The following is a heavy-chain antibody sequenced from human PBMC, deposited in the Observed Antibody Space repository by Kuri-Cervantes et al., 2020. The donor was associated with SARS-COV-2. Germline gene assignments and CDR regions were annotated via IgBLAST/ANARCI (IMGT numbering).Heavy chain of an antibody. D-gene: IGHD4-11*01. CDR3: ARERTTVTTWGLLNDLYYYYYYMDV. CDR1: GYTFTSYY. J-gene: IGHJ6*03. V-gene: IGHV1-46*01. CDR2: INPSGGST. Sequence: ASVKVSCKASGYTFTSYYMHWVRQAAGQGLEWMGIINPSGGSTSYAQKFQGRVTMTREPSTSTVYMELSSLRSEDTAVYYCARERTTVTTWGLLNDLYYYYYYMDVWGKGTTVTVSS.